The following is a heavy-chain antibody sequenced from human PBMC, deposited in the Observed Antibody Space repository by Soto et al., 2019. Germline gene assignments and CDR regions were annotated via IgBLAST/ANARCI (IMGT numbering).Heavy chain of an antibody. CDR3: AKGIMITFGGVHNWFDP. J-gene: IGHJ5*02. D-gene: IGHD3-16*01. CDR1: GFTFRSYT. Sequence: GGSLRLSCAASGFTFRSYTMSWVRQAPGKGLEWVSAISGSGGSTYYADSVKGRFTISRDNSKNTLYLQMNSLRAEDTAGYYCAKGIMITFGGVHNWFDPWGQGTLVPVSS. CDR2: ISGSGGST. V-gene: IGHV3-23*01.